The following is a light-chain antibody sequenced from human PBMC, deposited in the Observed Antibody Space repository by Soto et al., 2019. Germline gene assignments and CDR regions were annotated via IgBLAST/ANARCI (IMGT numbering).Light chain of an antibody. CDR1: SSDVGVYNY. Sequence: QSALTQPASVSGSPGQSITVSCTGTSSDVGVYNYVSWYQQHPGKAPKLMIYEVTNRPSGVSNRFSGSKSGTSASLAISGLQSDDEGDYYCAAWDDSLNVVLFGGGTKVTVL. CDR2: EVT. J-gene: IGLJ3*02. CDR3: AAWDDSLNVVL. V-gene: IGLV2-14*01.